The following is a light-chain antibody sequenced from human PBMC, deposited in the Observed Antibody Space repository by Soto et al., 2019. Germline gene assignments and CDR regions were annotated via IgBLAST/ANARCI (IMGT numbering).Light chain of an antibody. CDR1: SSDVGGYDY. CDR2: DVN. J-gene: IGLJ1*01. V-gene: IGLV2-14*01. Sequence: QSALTQPASVSGSPGQSITISCTGTSSDVGGYDYVSWYQQLPGKAPKLLIYDVNNRPSGVSHRFSGSKSGNTASLTISGLQAEDEADYYYSSYTGSSTFVFGTGTKLTVL. CDR3: SSYTGSSTFV.